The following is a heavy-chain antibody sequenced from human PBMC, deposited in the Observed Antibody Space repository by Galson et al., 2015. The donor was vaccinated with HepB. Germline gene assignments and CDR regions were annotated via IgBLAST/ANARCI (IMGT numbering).Heavy chain of an antibody. D-gene: IGHD5-12*01. J-gene: IGHJ4*02. CDR1: GGSIKSNNYF. V-gene: IGHV4-39*01. Sequence: SETLSLTCTVSGGSIKSNNYFWGWIRQTPEKGLEWIGNLYYNGDSYYNPSLKSRVTISVDTSKNQFSLTLPSVTAADTAVYFCVRRYIVAAGPDYFDYWGQGTLVTVSS. CDR2: LYYNGDS. CDR3: VRRYIVAAGPDYFDY.